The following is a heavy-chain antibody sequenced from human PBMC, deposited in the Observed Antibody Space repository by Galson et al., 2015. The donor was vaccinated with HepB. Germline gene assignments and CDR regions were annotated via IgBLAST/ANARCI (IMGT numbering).Heavy chain of an antibody. D-gene: IGHD1/OR15-1a*01. CDR3: ARAGNISPTDY. J-gene: IGHJ4*02. Sequence: SLRLSCAASGLTFSNYRMNWVRQAPGQGLEWVSSISTTSSDIFYADSVKGRFTISRDNAKNSLYLQMNSLRAEDTAVYYCARAGNISPTDYWGQGTLVTVSS. CDR1: GLTFSNYR. V-gene: IGHV3-21*01. CDR2: ISTTSSDI.